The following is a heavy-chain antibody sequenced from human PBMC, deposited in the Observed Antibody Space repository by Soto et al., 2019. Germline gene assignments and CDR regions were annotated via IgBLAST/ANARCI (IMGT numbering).Heavy chain of an antibody. CDR1: GGSISSGGYY. CDR2: IYYSGST. J-gene: IGHJ5*02. CDR3: ARGGGDYGFVWFDP. D-gene: IGHD4-17*01. Sequence: QVQLQESGPGLVKPSQTLSLTCTVSGGSISSGGYYWSWIRQHPGKGLEWIGYIYYSGSTYYNPSLEGRVTISVDTSKNQFSLKLSSVTAADTAVYYCARGGGDYGFVWFDPWGQGTLVTVSS. V-gene: IGHV4-31*03.